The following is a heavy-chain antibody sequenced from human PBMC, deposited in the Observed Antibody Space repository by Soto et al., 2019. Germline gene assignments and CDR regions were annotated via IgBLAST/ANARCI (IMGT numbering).Heavy chain of an antibody. CDR2: ITSDGDST. Sequence: PGGSLRLSCSVSGFTFSNYAMHWVRQAPGKGLEYVSGITSDGDSTWHADSVKDRFTISRDNSENTLFLQMSSLRVEDTAIYFCVKGNQLLRYYFEFWGPGTLVTV. CDR1: GFTFSNYA. D-gene: IGHD2-15*01. J-gene: IGHJ4*01. V-gene: IGHV3-64D*06. CDR3: VKGNQLLRYYFEF.